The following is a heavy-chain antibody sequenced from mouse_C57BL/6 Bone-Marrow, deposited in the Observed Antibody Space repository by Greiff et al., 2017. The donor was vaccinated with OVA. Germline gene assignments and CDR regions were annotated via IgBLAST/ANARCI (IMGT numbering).Heavy chain of an antibody. CDR2: ISDGGSYT. CDR3: ARERGVTTGWYFDV. D-gene: IGHD2-2*01. CDR1: GFTFSSYA. Sequence: EVMLVESGGGLVKPGGSLKLSCAASGFTFSSYAMSWVRQTPEKRLEWVATISDGGSYTYYPDNVKGRFTISRDNAKNNLYLQMSHLKSEDTAMYYGARERGVTTGWYFDVWGTGTTVTVSS. J-gene: IGHJ1*03. V-gene: IGHV5-4*01.